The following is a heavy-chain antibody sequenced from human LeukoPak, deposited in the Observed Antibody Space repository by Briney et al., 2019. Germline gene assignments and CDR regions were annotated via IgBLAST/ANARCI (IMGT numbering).Heavy chain of an antibody. Sequence: GGSLRLSCAASGFTFSSYAMHWVRQAPGKGLEWVAVISYDGSNKYYADSVKGRFTISRDNSKNTLYLQMNSLRAEDTAVYYCARDRGLGEFIYWVFDYWGQGTLVTVSS. J-gene: IGHJ4*02. CDR2: ISYDGSNK. D-gene: IGHD3-10*01. V-gene: IGHV3-30-3*01. CDR1: GFTFSSYA. CDR3: ARDRGLGEFIYWVFDY.